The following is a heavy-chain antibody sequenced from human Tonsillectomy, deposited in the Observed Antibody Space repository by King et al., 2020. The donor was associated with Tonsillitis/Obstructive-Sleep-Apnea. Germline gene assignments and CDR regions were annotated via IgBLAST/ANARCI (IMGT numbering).Heavy chain of an antibody. CDR1: GYTFTSCG. Sequence: GQLVQSVAEVKKPVASVKVSCKASGYTFTSCGISWVRQAPGQRLECRAWISAHNGHTNYAQKLQGRVTLTTDASTSTAYMEHRSLRSHDTAVYDCARDDKSQEYDSRADYTVNDWGKGTLVTVSS. V-gene: IGHV1-18*01. CDR3: ARDDKSQEYDSRADYTVND. J-gene: IGHJ4*02. D-gene: IGHD3-22*01. CDR2: ISAHNGHT.